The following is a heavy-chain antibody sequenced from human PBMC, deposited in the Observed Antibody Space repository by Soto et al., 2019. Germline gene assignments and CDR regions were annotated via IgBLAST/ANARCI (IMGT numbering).Heavy chain of an antibody. J-gene: IGHJ6*02. CDR1: GGSISSSSYY. Sequence: SETLSLTCTVSGGSISSSSYYWGWIRQPPGKGLEWIGSIYYSGSTYYNPSLKSRVTISVDTSKNQFSLKLSSVTAADTAVYYCALQTGYSSSWYGYYYYGMDAWGQGTTVTVSS. CDR3: ALQTGYSSSWYGYYYYGMDA. D-gene: IGHD6-13*01. V-gene: IGHV4-39*01. CDR2: IYYSGST.